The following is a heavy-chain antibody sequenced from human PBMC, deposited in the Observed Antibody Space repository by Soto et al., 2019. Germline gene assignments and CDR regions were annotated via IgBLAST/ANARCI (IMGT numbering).Heavy chain of an antibody. CDR3: AREMGYYYDSSGYFNY. Sequence: ASVKVSFKASGGTFSSYAISWVRQAPGQGLEWMGGIIPIFGTANYAQKFQGRVTITADESTSTAYMELSSLRSEDTAVYYCAREMGYYYDSSGYFNYWGQGTLVTVSS. CDR2: IIPIFGTA. V-gene: IGHV1-69*13. D-gene: IGHD3-22*01. J-gene: IGHJ4*02. CDR1: GGTFSSYA.